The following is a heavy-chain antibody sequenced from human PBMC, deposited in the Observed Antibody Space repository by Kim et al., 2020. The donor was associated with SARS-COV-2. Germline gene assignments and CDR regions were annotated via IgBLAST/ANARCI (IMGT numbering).Heavy chain of an antibody. V-gene: IGHV3-73*01. CDR3: TRSGELLWFGEYPNNWFDP. CDR1: GFTFSGSA. D-gene: IGHD3-10*01. Sequence: GGSLRLSCAASGFTFSGSARHWVRQASGKGLEWVGRIRSKANSYATAYAASVKGRFTISRDDSKNTAYLQMNSLKTEDTAVYCCTRSGELLWFGEYPNNWFDPWGQGPLVTVSS. J-gene: IGHJ5*02. CDR2: IRSKANSYAT.